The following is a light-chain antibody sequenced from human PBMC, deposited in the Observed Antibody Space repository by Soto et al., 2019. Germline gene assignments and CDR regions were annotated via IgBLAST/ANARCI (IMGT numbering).Light chain of an antibody. CDR3: QQYGSPPIT. CDR2: DAS. J-gene: IGKJ5*01. V-gene: IGKV3-11*01. Sequence: EIVLTQSPATLSLSPGERATLSCRASQSVSSYLAWYQQKPGQAPRLLIYDASNRATGIPARFSGSGSGTDFTLTISRVEPEDFAVYHCQQYGSPPITFGQGTRLEIK. CDR1: QSVSSY.